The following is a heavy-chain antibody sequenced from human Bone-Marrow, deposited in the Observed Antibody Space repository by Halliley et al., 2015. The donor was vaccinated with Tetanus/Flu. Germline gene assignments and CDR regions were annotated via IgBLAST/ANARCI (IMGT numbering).Heavy chain of an antibody. Sequence: TLSLTCTVSGGSIRGYFWSWIRQPPGKGLEWIGYIFYGGNTNYNPSLKSRVTISDDTSKNQSSLKMTSVTAADTAVYYCARDSSGLRGYYYYGMDVWGQGTTVTVSS. D-gene: IGHD6-19*01. CDR1: GGSIRGYF. J-gene: IGHJ6*02. CDR2: IFYGGNT. CDR3: ARDSSGLRGYYYYGMDV. V-gene: IGHV4-59*12.